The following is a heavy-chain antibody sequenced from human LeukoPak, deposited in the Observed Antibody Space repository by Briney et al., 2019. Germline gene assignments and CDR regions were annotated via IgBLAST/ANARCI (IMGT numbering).Heavy chain of an antibody. CDR3: ARMVLLYGGNGLPGDYFDY. Sequence: PGGSLRLSCAASGFTFSSYAMGWVRQAPGQGLEWVSSISGSASTTYYADSVKGRFTISRDNSKNTLYLQMNSLRAEDTAVYYCARMVLLYGGNGLPGDYFDYWGQGTLVTVSS. V-gene: IGHV3-23*01. D-gene: IGHD4-23*01. CDR2: ISGSASTT. J-gene: IGHJ4*02. CDR1: GFTFSSYA.